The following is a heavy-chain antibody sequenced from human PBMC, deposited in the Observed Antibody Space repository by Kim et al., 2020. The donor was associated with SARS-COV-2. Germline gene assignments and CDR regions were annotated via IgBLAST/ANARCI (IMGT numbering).Heavy chain of an antibody. CDR1: GYSFTSYW. Sequence: GESLKISCKGSGYSFTSYWIGWVRQMPGKGLEWMGIIYPGDSDTRYSPSFQGQVTISADKSISTAYLQWSSLKASDTAMYYCARLPSTMVREFYYFDYWGQGTLVTVSS. D-gene: IGHD3-10*01. CDR3: ARLPSTMVREFYYFDY. CDR2: IYPGDSDT. J-gene: IGHJ4*02. V-gene: IGHV5-51*01.